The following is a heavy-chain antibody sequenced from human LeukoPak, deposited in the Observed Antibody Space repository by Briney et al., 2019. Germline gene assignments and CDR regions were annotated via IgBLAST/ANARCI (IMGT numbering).Heavy chain of an antibody. CDR3: ARAGWIITSGIDY. V-gene: IGHV4-38-2*01. CDR1: GFSISRSYY. D-gene: IGHD3-10*01. Sequence: PSETLSLTCGVSGFSISRSYYWAWIRQPPGKGLDWIGTIYHIGSTYYSPSLGSRVTMSVDTSKNEFSLNLKSVTAADTAVYYCARAGWIITSGIDYWGQGALVTVSS. CDR2: IYHIGST. J-gene: IGHJ4*02.